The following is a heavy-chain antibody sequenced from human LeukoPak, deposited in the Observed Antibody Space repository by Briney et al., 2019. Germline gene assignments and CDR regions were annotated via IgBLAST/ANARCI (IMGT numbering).Heavy chain of an antibody. CDR2: IWYDGSNK. CDR1: GFTFSSYG. D-gene: IGHD3-22*01. V-gene: IGHV3-33*06. CDR3: AKESGGYYDSSVFDY. Sequence: GGSLRLSCAASGFTFSSYGMHWVRQAPGKGLEWVAVIWYDGSNKYYADSVKGRFTISRDNSKNTLCLQMNSLRAEDTAVYYCAKESGGYYDSSVFDYWGQGTLVTVSS. J-gene: IGHJ4*02.